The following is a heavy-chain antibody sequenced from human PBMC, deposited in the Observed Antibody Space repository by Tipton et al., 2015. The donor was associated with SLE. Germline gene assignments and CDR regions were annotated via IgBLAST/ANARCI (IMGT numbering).Heavy chain of an antibody. CDR3: ARDKFWAFDY. D-gene: IGHD7-27*01. V-gene: IGHV6-1*01. J-gene: IGHJ4*02. CDR2: TYYKSQWFD. Sequence: GLVKPSQTPSLTCVISGDSVSSNTVAWNWIRQSPSRGLEWLGRTYYKSQWFDKYAESVRGRITISPDTANNQFSLHLTSVTHEDTAVYYCARDKFWAFDYWGQGALVTVSS. CDR1: GDSVSSNTVA.